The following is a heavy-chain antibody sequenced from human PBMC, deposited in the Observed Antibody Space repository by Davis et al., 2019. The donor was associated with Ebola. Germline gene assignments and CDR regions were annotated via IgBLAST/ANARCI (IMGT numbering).Heavy chain of an antibody. CDR1: GFSFSDYY. Sequence: GGSLRLSCAASGFSFSDYYMTWIRQAPGKGLEWLSYISSSSSTIYYADSVKGRFTISRDNAKNSLYLQMNSLRDEDTAVYYCAREGLTIFGVVIIDAFDIWGQGTMVTVSS. J-gene: IGHJ3*02. CDR3: AREGLTIFGVVIIDAFDI. CDR2: ISSSSSTI. D-gene: IGHD3-3*01. V-gene: IGHV3-11*04.